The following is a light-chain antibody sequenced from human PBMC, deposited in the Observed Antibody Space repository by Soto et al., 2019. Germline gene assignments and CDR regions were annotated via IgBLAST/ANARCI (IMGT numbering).Light chain of an antibody. CDR2: DVG. Sequence: QSALTQPRSVSGSPGQSVTISCTGTSSDVGGYHYVSWYQHHPGKAPKLMIYDVGKRPSGVPDRFSGSKSDNTASLTISWLQAEDEAEYYCCSYAGSYVVVGGGTKLTVL. CDR1: SSDVGGYHY. J-gene: IGLJ2*01. V-gene: IGLV2-11*01. CDR3: CSYAGSYVV.